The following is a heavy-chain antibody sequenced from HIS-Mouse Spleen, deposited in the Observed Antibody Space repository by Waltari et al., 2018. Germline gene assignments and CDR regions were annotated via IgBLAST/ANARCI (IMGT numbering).Heavy chain of an antibody. V-gene: IGHV4-39*07. Sequence: QLQLQESGPGLVKPSETLSLTCTVSGGSISSSSYYWGWIRQPPGKGLEWIGSIYYSGGPSYNPSLRSRVTISVDTSKNQFSLKLSSVTAAYTAVYYCAREIPYSSSWYDWYFDLWGRGTLFTVSS. D-gene: IGHD6-13*01. J-gene: IGHJ2*01. CDR3: AREIPYSSSWYDWYFDL. CDR1: GGSISSSSYY. CDR2: IYYSGGP.